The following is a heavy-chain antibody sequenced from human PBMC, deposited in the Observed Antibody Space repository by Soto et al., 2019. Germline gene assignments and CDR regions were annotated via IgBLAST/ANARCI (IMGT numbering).Heavy chain of an antibody. CDR2: ISSSSSYI. CDR1: GFTFSSYS. CDR3: ASYSSSLYFDY. D-gene: IGHD6-13*01. J-gene: IGHJ4*02. Sequence: VQLVESGGGLVKPGGSLRLSCAASGFTFSSYSMNWVRQAPGKGLEWVSSISSSSSYIYYADSVKGRFTISRDNAKNSLYLQMNSLRAEDTAVYYCASYSSSLYFDYWGQGTLVTVSS. V-gene: IGHV3-21*01.